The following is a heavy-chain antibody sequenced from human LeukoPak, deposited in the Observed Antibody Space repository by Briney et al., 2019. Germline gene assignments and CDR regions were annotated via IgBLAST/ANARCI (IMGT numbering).Heavy chain of an antibody. Sequence: ASVKVSCKASGGTFSSYAISWVRQAPGQGLEWMGGIIPIFGTANYAQKFQGRVMITADESTSTAYMELSSLRSEDTAVYYCARDRSHSSGWYGDYYYGMDVWGQGTTVTVSS. D-gene: IGHD6-19*01. J-gene: IGHJ6*02. CDR1: GGTFSSYA. V-gene: IGHV1-69*13. CDR3: ARDRSHSSGWYGDYYYGMDV. CDR2: IIPIFGTA.